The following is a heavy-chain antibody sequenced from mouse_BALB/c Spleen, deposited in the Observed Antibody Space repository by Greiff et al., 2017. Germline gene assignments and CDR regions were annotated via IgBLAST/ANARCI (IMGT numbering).Heavy chain of an antibody. CDR2: ISYCGST. J-gene: IGHJ4*01. Sequence: EVQLQQSGPGLVKPSQSLSLTCTVTGYSITSDYAWNWIRQFPGNKLEWMGYISYCGSTSYNPSLKSRISITRDTSKNQFFLQMNSVTTEDTATYYCANYYGYAMDYWGQGTSVTVSS. D-gene: IGHD1-1*01. CDR3: ANYYGYAMDY. CDR1: GYSITSDYA. V-gene: IGHV3-2*02.